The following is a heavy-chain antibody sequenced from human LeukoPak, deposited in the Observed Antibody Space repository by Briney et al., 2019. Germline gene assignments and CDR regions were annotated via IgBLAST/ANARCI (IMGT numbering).Heavy chain of an antibody. V-gene: IGHV3-74*01. CDR2: INSDGSST. D-gene: IGHD3-10*01. CDR1: GFTFSSYW. Sequence: PGGSLRLSCAASGFTFSSYWMHWVRQAPGKGLVWVSRINSDGSSTSYADSVKGRFTISRDNAKNTLYLQMNSLRAEDTAVYYCASFGQNYYYYYYMDVWGKGTTVTVSS. CDR3: ASFGQNYYYYYYMDV. J-gene: IGHJ6*03.